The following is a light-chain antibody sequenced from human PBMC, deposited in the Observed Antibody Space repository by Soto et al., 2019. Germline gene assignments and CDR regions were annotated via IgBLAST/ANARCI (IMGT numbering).Light chain of an antibody. CDR2: SNN. J-gene: IGLJ3*02. CDR1: SSNIGSNY. Sequence: QAVVTQPPSASGTPGQRVTISCSGSSSNIGSNYVYWYQQLPGAAPKLLIYSNNQRPSGVPDRFSGSKSGTSASLAISGLRSEDAADYYCAAWEDSLSGPVFGGGTQLTVL. V-gene: IGLV1-47*01. CDR3: AAWEDSLSGPV.